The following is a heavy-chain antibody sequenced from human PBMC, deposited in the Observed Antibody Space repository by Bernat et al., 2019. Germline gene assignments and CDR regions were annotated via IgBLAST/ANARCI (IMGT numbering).Heavy chain of an antibody. J-gene: IGHJ2*01. CDR1: GFTFSSYA. D-gene: IGHD4-11*01. CDR3: ARGSGSNPLGWYFDL. V-gene: IGHV3-30*01. Sequence: QVQLVESGGGVVQPGRSLRLFCAASGFTFSSYAMHWVRQAPGKGLEWVAVISYDGSNKYYADSVKGQFTISIDNSKNQLYLQMNSLRAEDTDVYYCARGSGSNPLGWYFDLWGRGTLVTVSS. CDR2: ISYDGSNK.